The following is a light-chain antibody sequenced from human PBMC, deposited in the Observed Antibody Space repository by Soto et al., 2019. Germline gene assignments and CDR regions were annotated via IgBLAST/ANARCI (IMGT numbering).Light chain of an antibody. Sequence: QSVLTQPTSASGSPGQSVAISCTGTASDIGGYSFVSWYQQHPGKAPKLLIYDVNKRPSGVPDRFSGSKSGNTASLTVSGLQAEDEAEYYCSAHGGTNPYVFGTGTKLTVL. V-gene: IGLV2-8*01. CDR3: SAHGGTNPYV. CDR2: DVN. J-gene: IGLJ1*01. CDR1: ASDIGGYSF.